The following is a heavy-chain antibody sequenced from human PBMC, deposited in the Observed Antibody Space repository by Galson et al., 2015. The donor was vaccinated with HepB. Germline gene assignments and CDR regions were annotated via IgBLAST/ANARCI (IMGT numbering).Heavy chain of an antibody. D-gene: IGHD3-22*01. V-gene: IGHV3-30*04. J-gene: IGHJ4*02. CDR1: GFTVDAYE. Sequence: SLRLSCAVSGFTVDAYEMHWVRQAPGKGLEWVAVMSIDGRRQVYIDSVKGRFSISRDSSKNTLYLEVNSLRVDDAAVYYCARDMIPASPDYFDYWGWGTLVTVSS. CDR2: MSIDGRRQ. CDR3: ARDMIPASPDYFDY.